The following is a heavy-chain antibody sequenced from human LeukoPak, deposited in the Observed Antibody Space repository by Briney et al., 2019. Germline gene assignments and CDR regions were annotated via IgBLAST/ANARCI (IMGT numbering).Heavy chain of an antibody. CDR1: GGSISSGFYY. V-gene: IGHV4-30-2*01. CDR3: ARGNPRDDQLPGSNAFDI. D-gene: IGHD1-1*01. J-gene: IGHJ3*02. CDR2: IYHSGST. Sequence: SETLSLTCTVSGGSISSGFYYWSWIRQPPGKGLEWIAYIYHSGSTYYNPSLKSRVTISVDRSKNQFSLKLSSVTAADTAVYFCARGNPRDDQLPGSNAFDIWGQGTMVTVSS.